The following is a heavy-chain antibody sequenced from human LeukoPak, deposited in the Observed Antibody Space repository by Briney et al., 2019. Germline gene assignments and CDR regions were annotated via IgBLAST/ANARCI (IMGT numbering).Heavy chain of an antibody. J-gene: IGHJ3*02. D-gene: IGHD4-17*01. V-gene: IGHV4-59*01. CDR3: ARGGVTTTVTGAFDI. CDR2: IYYSGST. CDR1: GGSISSYY. Sequence: PSETLSLTCTVSGGSISSYYWSWIRQPPGKGLEWIGYIYYSGSTNYNPSLKSRVTISVDTSKNQFSLKLSSVTAADTAVYYCARGGVTTTVTGAFDIWGQGTMVTVSS.